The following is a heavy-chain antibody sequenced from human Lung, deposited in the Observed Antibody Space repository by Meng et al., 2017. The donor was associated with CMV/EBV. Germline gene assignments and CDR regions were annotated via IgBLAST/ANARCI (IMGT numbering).Heavy chain of an antibody. CDR3: ARDIRGSDYYYGMDV. Sequence: GGSXRLXCAAFEFTFSSYRMNWVRQAPGKGLEWVSFISSTSAYIVYADSVKGRVTISRDNARNSLFLQMNSLRAEDTAVYYCARDIRGSDYYYGMDVWGQGXTVTVSS. J-gene: IGHJ6*02. CDR1: EFTFSSYR. CDR2: ISSTSAYI. D-gene: IGHD3-10*01. V-gene: IGHV3-21*01.